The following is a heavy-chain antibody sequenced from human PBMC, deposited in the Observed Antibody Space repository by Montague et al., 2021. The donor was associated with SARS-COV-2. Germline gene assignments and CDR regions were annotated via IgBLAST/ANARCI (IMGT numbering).Heavy chain of an antibody. CDR1: GASISNSSYY. J-gene: IGHJ4*02. Sequence: SETLSLTCTVSGASISNSSYYWGWIRQPPGKGLEWIGFKYYSGSTYYNPTLKSRVTISVDTSKNQFSLKLSSVTAADTAVYYCASLPLNITSCGVVPGYYVDDWGQGTLVTVSS. CDR2: KYYSGST. D-gene: IGHD3-3*01. CDR3: ASLPLNITSCGVVPGYYVDD. V-gene: IGHV4-39*01.